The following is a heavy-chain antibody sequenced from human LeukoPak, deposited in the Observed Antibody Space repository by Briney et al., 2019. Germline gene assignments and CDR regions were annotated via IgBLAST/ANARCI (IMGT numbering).Heavy chain of an antibody. D-gene: IGHD6-13*01. J-gene: IGHJ3*02. Sequence: GGSLRLSCAGSGFTFSDFWMTWVRQTPGKGLEWVSAISGSGGSTYYADSVKGRFTISRDNSKNTLYLQMNSLRAEDTAVYYCAKEEAAGTVWDAFDIWGQGTMVTVSS. CDR3: AKEEAAGTVWDAFDI. CDR1: GFTFSDFW. V-gene: IGHV3-23*01. CDR2: ISGSGGST.